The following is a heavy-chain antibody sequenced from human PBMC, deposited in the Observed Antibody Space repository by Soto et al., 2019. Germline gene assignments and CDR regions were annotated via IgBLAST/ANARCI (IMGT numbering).Heavy chain of an antibody. V-gene: IGHV1-3*01. CDR1: GYTFTSYS. D-gene: IGHD1-1*01. CDR3: ARSGDNYNRLDY. CDR2: VTAGEGIT. Sequence: ASVKVSCKASGYTFTSYSIHWVRQAPGQRLEWMGWVTAGEGITDYSQKFEGRVTITRDTYASTAYMEVSSLRAEDTAVYYCARSGDNYNRLDYWGQGTPVTVSS. J-gene: IGHJ4*02.